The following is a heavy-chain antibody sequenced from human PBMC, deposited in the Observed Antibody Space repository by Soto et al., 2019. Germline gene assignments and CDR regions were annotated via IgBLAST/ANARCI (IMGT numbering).Heavy chain of an antibody. CDR1: GFTFSSYW. Sequence: PGGSLRLSCVASGFTFSSYWMHWVRRTPGQGLVWVSHTDSDGSFTTYADSVKGRFTISRDNAKSTLFLQMNSLRAEDTAVYYCAKGGGDSIRYGMDVWGQGTTVTVSS. V-gene: IGHV3-74*01. D-gene: IGHD2-21*02. CDR3: AKGGGDSIRYGMDV. J-gene: IGHJ6*02. CDR2: TDSDGSFT.